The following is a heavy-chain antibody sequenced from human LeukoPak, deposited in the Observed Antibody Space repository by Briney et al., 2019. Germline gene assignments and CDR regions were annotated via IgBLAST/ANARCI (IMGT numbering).Heavy chain of an antibody. Sequence: PGGSLRLSCAASGFSFSSYGMQWVRQAPGKGLEWVAVMSYDGSKEYYADSVKGRFTISRDNSKNTLYLQMNSLRAEDTAVYYCAKPPYDSSGYYQSTFDYWGQGTLVTVSS. V-gene: IGHV3-30*18. CDR3: AKPPYDSSGYYQSTFDY. CDR2: MSYDGSKE. J-gene: IGHJ4*02. CDR1: GFSFSSYG. D-gene: IGHD3-22*01.